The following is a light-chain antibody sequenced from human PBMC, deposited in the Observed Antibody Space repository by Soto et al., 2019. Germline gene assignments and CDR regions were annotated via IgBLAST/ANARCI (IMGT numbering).Light chain of an antibody. CDR3: QQYNNWPPKFT. CDR1: QSVSSN. J-gene: IGKJ3*01. Sequence: EIVMTQSPATLSVSPGERATLSCRASQSVSSNLAWYQQKPGQAPRLLIYGASTRTTGIPARFSGSGSGTEFTLTISSLHSEDFAVYYCQQYNNWPPKFTFGPGTKVDIK. V-gene: IGKV3-15*01. CDR2: GAS.